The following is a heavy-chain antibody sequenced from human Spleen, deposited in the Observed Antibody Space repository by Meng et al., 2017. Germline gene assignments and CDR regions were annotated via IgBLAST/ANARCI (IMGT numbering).Heavy chain of an antibody. V-gene: IGHV4-39*07. Sequence: QWQLQESGPGLVKPSETLSLTCTVSGGSISSSSYYWVWIRQPPGNGLEWIGSIYYSGSTYYNPSLKSRVTISVDTSKNQFSLKLSSVTAADTAVYYCARGRGGMATSFDYWGQGTLVTVSS. D-gene: IGHD5-24*01. J-gene: IGHJ4*02. CDR2: IYYSGST. CDR3: ARGRGGMATSFDY. CDR1: GGSISSSSYY.